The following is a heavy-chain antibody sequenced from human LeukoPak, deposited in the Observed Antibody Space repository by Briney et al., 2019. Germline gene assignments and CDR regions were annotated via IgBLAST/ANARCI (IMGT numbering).Heavy chain of an antibody. CDR2: ILTVFGTT. CDR1: GDTFKNYA. D-gene: IGHD4-17*01. Sequence: ASVKVSCKAAGDTFKNYAVIWGRQAPGQGREWMGGILTVFGTTNYEQKFQSRVTVTTDESSSTAYMELSSLTSEDTAVYSCVRSRSVTYGFDYWGQGTLVIVSS. V-gene: IGHV1-69*05. CDR3: VRSRSVTYGFDY. J-gene: IGHJ4*02.